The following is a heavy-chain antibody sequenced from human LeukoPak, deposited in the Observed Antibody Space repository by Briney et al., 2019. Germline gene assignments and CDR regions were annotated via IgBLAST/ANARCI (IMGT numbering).Heavy chain of an antibody. J-gene: IGHJ4*02. V-gene: IGHV4-34*01. D-gene: IGHD2-15*01. CDR1: GGSFSGYY. Sequence: SETLSLTCAVYGGSFSGYYWSWIRQPPGKGLEWIGEINHSGSTNYNPSLKSRVTISVDTSKNQFSLKLSSVTAADTAVYYCARVKVSYCSSGSCYHPVFDYWGQGTLVTVSS. CDR3: ARVKVSYCSSGSCYHPVFDY. CDR2: INHSGST.